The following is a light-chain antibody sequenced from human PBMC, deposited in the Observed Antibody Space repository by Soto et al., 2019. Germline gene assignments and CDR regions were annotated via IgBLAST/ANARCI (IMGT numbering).Light chain of an antibody. CDR3: QQRLHWPIT. Sequence: DIVLTQSPATLSLSPEDRVTLSCRASQTVGRYLSWYQHSPGQGPRLLVYDASNRVTGVPARFSGSGSETDFTLTISSLEPEDFAVYYCQQRLHWPITFGQGTRLEIK. J-gene: IGKJ5*01. V-gene: IGKV3-11*01. CDR2: DAS. CDR1: QTVGRY.